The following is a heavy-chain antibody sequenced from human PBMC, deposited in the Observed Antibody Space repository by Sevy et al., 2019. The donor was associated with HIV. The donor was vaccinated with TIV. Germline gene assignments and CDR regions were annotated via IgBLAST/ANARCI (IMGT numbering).Heavy chain of an antibody. D-gene: IGHD3-22*01. Sequence: GGSLRLSCAASGFTFSSYEMNWVRQAPGKGLEWVSYISSSGSTIYYADSVKGRFTISRANAKNSLYLQMNSLRAEDTAVYYCARVSPDYYDSSGYYWGYYYYGMDVWGQGTTVTVSS. CDR3: ARVSPDYYDSSGYYWGYYYYGMDV. CDR1: GFTFSSYE. V-gene: IGHV3-48*03. J-gene: IGHJ6*02. CDR2: ISSSGSTI.